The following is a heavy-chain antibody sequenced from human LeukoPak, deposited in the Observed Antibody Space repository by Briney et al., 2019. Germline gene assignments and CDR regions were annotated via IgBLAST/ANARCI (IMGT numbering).Heavy chain of an antibody. Sequence: QAGGSLRLSCAASGFTFTSYGMHWVRQAPGKGLEWVAFIRYDGTNKYYADSVKGRFTISRDNSKNTLYLQMNSLRPDDTAIYYCAKEYTGTFSPFPSYFDNWGQGTLVTVSS. CDR2: IRYDGTNK. D-gene: IGHD1-26*01. CDR1: GFTFTSYG. V-gene: IGHV3-30*02. J-gene: IGHJ4*02. CDR3: AKEYTGTFSPFPSYFDN.